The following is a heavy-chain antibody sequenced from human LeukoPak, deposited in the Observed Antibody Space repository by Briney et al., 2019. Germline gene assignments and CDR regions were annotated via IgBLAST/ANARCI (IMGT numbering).Heavy chain of an antibody. CDR3: ARDGYDMSTGYYAYHFDY. CDR1: GFTFSSYV. CDR2: ISYDGSTQ. Sequence: TGGSLRLSCAASGFTFSSYVMHWVRQAPGKGLEWVTVISYDGSTQYYADSVKGRFTISRDNSKNTLYLQMNSLRVDDTAVFYCARDGYDMSTGYYAYHFDYWGQGTLVTVSS. J-gene: IGHJ4*02. D-gene: IGHD3-9*01. V-gene: IGHV3-30-3*01.